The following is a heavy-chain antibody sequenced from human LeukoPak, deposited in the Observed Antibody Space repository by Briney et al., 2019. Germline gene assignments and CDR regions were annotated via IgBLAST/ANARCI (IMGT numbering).Heavy chain of an antibody. CDR3: AKGTWAAAGTSFDY. Sequence: GGALRLSCAASGFTFSSYGMHWVRQAPGKGLEGVAVISYDGSNKYYADSVKGRFTISRDNSKNTLYLQMNSLRAEDTAVYYCAKGTWAAAGTSFDYWGQGTLVTVSS. V-gene: IGHV3-30*18. CDR2: ISYDGSNK. D-gene: IGHD6-13*01. CDR1: GFTFSSYG. J-gene: IGHJ4*02.